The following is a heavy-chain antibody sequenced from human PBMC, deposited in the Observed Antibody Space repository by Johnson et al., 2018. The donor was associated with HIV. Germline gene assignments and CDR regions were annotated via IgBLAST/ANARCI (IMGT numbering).Heavy chain of an antibody. CDR2: ISYDGSNK. Sequence: QMQLVESGGGLVQPGGSLRLSCAASGFTVSSNYMSWVRQAPGKGLEWVAVISYDGSNKYYADSVKGRFTISRDNSKNTLYLQMNSLRAEDTAVDYCASEIYRPRPSSSWYVGAFDIWGQGTMVTVSS. CDR1: GFTVSSNY. CDR3: ASEIYRPRPSSSWYVGAFDI. V-gene: IGHV3-30-3*01. J-gene: IGHJ3*02. D-gene: IGHD6-13*01.